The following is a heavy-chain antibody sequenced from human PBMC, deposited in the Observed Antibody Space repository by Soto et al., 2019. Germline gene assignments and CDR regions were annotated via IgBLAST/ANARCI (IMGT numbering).Heavy chain of an antibody. V-gene: IGHV3-30-3*01. CDR2: ISCDGSNR. J-gene: IGHJ4*02. D-gene: IGHD3-3*01. CDR3: ARGRGDFWNGYYPY. CDR1: AFTFSSYP. Sequence: QVQLVESGGGVVQPGRSLRLSCAASAFTFSSYPMHWVRQAPGKGLEWVAVISCDGSNRYYADSVKGRFTISRDNSKSTLYVQMNSLRPEDTAVYYCARGRGDFWNGYYPYWGQGTLVTVSS.